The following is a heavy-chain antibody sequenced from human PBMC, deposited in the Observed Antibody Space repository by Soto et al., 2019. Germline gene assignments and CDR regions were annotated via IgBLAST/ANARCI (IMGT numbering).Heavy chain of an antibody. Sequence: QVQLVQSGAEVKKPGASVMVSCKASTYTFTSYGITWVRQAPGQGLEWMGWISPYNGYTNYAHKFQGRLSMTTDTSTSTAYMELRRLTSDDTAVYYCAIDSLTVAGSYLDSWGQGTLVTFSS. D-gene: IGHD6-19*01. V-gene: IGHV1-18*01. CDR3: AIDSLTVAGSYLDS. CDR2: ISPYNGYT. J-gene: IGHJ4*02. CDR1: TYTFTSYG.